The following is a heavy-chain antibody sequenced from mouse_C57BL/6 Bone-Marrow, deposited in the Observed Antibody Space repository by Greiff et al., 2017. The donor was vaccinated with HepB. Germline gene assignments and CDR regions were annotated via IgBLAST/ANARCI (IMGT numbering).Heavy chain of an antibody. V-gene: IGHV1-55*01. J-gene: IGHJ4*01. CDR1: GYTFTSYW. Sequence: QVQLKQPGAELVKPGASVKMSCKASGYTFTSYWITWVKQRPGQGLEWIGDIYPGSGSTNYNEKFKSKATLTVDTSSSTAYMQLSSLTSEDSAVYYCASGDYYGRGYAMDYWGQGTSVTVSS. CDR2: IYPGSGST. D-gene: IGHD1-1*01. CDR3: ASGDYYGRGYAMDY.